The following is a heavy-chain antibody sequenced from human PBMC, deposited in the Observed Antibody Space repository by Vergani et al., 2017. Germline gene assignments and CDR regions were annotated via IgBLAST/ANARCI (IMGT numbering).Heavy chain of an antibody. J-gene: IGHJ4*02. Sequence: QEQLVQSGAEVKTPGASVKVSCKASGYTFTGYYLHWVRLAPGQGLEWMGWINPKNGLTKYAQRFQGRVSLTRDTSITTAFMELSSLRSDDTAMYYCTSFPTETSEYYDSTGYYHRFFEKWGQGTLVTVSS. CDR2: INPKNGLT. CDR3: TSFPTETSEYYDSTGYYHRFFEK. D-gene: IGHD3-16*01. V-gene: IGHV1-2*02. CDR1: GYTFTGYY.